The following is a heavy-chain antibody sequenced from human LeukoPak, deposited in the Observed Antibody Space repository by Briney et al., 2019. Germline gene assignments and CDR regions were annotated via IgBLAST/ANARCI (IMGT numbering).Heavy chain of an antibody. D-gene: IGHD6-13*01. V-gene: IGHV4-39*07. CDR1: GGSISSSSYY. CDR3: ARSGSSWYVYGDY. Sequence: SETLSLTCTVSGGSISSSSYYWGWIRQPPGKGLEWIGSIYHSGSTNYNPSLKSRVTISVDKSKNQFSLKLSPVTAADTAVYYCARSGSSWYVYGDYWGQGTLVTVSS. CDR2: IYHSGST. J-gene: IGHJ4*02.